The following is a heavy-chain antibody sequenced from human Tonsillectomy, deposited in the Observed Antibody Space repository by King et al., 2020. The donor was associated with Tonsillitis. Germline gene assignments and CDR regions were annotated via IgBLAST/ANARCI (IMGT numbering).Heavy chain of an antibody. CDR1: GFTFNTHG. J-gene: IGHJ4*02. D-gene: IGHD2-2*01. CDR2: ISYDGTNK. V-gene: IGHV3-30*18. Sequence: HVQLVESGGGVVQPGRSLRLSCAASGFTFNTHGMHWVRQGPGKGLEWVALISYDGTNKYYADYVKGRFTVSRDNSKNTLYLQMNSLRAEDTAVYYCAKGPDCYTTSCYEYYFDYWGQGTLVTVSS. CDR3: AKGPDCYTTSCYEYYFDY.